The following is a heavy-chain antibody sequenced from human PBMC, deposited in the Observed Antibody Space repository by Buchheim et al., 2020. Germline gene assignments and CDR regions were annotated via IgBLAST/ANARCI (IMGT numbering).Heavy chain of an antibody. J-gene: IGHJ4*02. Sequence: EVQVVESGGGLVQPGGSLRLSCAASGFTFSSYWMNWVRRAPGKGLEWLANINEDGSGGSYGDSVKGRFTVSRDNAKNSLYLQINRRTVEDTAVYYWAGGTLSPGIDYWGRGTL. CDR2: INEDGSGG. D-gene: IGHD3-10*01. CDR3: AGGTLSPGIDY. CDR1: GFTFSSYW. V-gene: IGHV3-7*01.